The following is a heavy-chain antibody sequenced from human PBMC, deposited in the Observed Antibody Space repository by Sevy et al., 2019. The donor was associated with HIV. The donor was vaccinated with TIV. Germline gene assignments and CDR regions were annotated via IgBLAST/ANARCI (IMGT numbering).Heavy chain of an antibody. CDR3: ARDGGCSSTSCLLYIDS. CDR1: GFTFSDYY. Sequence: GGSLRLSCAASGFTFSDYYMNWVRQAPGKGLEWVSSISGRSSYIHYADSVRGRFTISRDNAKNSLYLQMNSLRADDTAVDFCARDGGCSSTSCLLYIDSWGQGALVTVSS. CDR2: ISGRSSYI. V-gene: IGHV3-21*06. D-gene: IGHD2-2*01. J-gene: IGHJ4*02.